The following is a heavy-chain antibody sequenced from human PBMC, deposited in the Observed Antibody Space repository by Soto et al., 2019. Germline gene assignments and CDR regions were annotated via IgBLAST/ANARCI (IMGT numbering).Heavy chain of an antibody. D-gene: IGHD1-26*01. CDR1: GFSLTTTGVG. CDR2: VFWDGGE. CDR3: TQVYGSGSWGWYFHS. J-gene: IGHJ4*02. Sequence: QITLRESGPSLVKPTETLTLTCTFSGFSLTTTGVGVGWIRQPPGKALEWLAVVFWDGGERYSPSLKSRVTITKDTSKDQVFFTMTNMDPADTATYYCTQVYGSGSWGWYFHSWGQGTLVTVSS. V-gene: IGHV2-5*02.